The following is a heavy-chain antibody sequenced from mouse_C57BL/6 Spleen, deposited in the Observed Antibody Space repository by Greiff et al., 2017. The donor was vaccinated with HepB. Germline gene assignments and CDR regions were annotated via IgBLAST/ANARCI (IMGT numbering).Heavy chain of an antibody. Sequence: EVQVVESGGGLVQPGGSLKLSCAASGFTFSDYYMYWVRQTPEKRLEWVAYISNGGGSTYYPDTVKGRFTISRDNAKNTLYLQMSRLKSEDTAMYYCARRDDGYYVLDYWGQGTTLTVSS. D-gene: IGHD2-3*01. CDR2: ISNGGGST. V-gene: IGHV5-12*01. CDR3: ARRDDGYYVLDY. CDR1: GFTFSDYY. J-gene: IGHJ2*01.